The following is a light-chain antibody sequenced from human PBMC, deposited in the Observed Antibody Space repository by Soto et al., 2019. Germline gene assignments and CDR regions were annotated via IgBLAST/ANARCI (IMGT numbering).Light chain of an antibody. CDR3: SSYTSSSTLVV. CDR1: SSDVGGYNY. V-gene: IGLV2-14*01. Sequence: QSALTQPASVSGSPGQSITISCTGTSSDVGGYNYVSWCQQHPGKAPKLMIYDVSNRPSGVSNRFSGSKSGNTASLTISGLQAEDEADYYCSSYTSSSTLVVFGTGTKFTV. J-gene: IGLJ1*01. CDR2: DVS.